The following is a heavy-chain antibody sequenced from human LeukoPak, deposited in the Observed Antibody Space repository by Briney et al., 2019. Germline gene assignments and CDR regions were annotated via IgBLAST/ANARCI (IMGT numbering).Heavy chain of an antibody. V-gene: IGHV1-18*01. J-gene: IGHJ4*02. Sequence: GESLKISCKASGYTFTSYGISWVRQAPGQGLEWMGWISAYNGNTNYAQKLQGRVTMTTDTSTSTAYMELRSLRSDDTAVYYCAREMATKSFDYWGQGTLVTVSS. CDR1: GYTFTSYG. CDR2: ISAYNGNT. D-gene: IGHD5-24*01. CDR3: AREMATKSFDY.